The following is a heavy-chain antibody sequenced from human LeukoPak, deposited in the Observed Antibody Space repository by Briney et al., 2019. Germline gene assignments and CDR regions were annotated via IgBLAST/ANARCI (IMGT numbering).Heavy chain of an antibody. D-gene: IGHD5-18*01. Sequence: PSETLSLICTVSGRSISSYYWSWFRQPPGKELEWIGYSYYSGSTNYNPSRHSRVTIPVDTSKNKFSLKLSSVTAADTAVYYCARGRRETAMIIYYYYYYMDVWGKGTTVTISS. V-gene: IGHV4-59*01. CDR2: SYYSGST. CDR1: GRSISSYY. J-gene: IGHJ6*03. CDR3: ARGRRETAMIIYYYYYYMDV.